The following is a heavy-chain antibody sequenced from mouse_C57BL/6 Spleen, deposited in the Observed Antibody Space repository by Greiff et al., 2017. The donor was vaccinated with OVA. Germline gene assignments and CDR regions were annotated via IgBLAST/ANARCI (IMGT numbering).Heavy chain of an antibody. D-gene: IGHD2-4*01. CDR2: IDPEDGDT. Sequence: EVKLMESGAELVRPGASVKLSCTASGFNIKDYYMHWVKQRPEQGLEWIGRIDPEDGDTEYAPKFQGKATMTADTSSNTAYLQLSSLTSEDTAVYYCTSIYYDYDGFAYWGQGTLVTVSA. CDR3: TSIYYDYDGFAY. CDR1: GFNIKDYY. V-gene: IGHV14-1*01. J-gene: IGHJ3*01.